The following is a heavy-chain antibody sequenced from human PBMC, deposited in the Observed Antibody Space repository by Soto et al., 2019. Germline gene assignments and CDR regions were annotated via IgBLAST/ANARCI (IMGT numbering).Heavy chain of an antibody. CDR1: GYSFTSYW. V-gene: IGHV5-51*01. CDR2: IYPGDSDT. J-gene: IGHJ6*02. Sequence: PGESLTISCKGSGYSFTSYWIGWVRQMPGKGLEWMGIIYPGDSDTRYSPSFQGQVTISADKSISTAYLQWSSLKASDTAMYYCASIKTAYCGGDCYINYYYYGMDVWGQGTTVTVSS. D-gene: IGHD2-21*02. CDR3: ASIKTAYCGGDCYINYYYYGMDV.